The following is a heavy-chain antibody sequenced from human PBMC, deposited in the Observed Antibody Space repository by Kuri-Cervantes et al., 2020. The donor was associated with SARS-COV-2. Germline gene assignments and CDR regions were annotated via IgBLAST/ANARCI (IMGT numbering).Heavy chain of an antibody. J-gene: IGHJ4*02. V-gene: IGHV2-70*11. Sequence: SGPTLVNHTQTLTLTCTFSGFSLPTSGMCVAWIRQPPGKALEWLARIDWDDDKYYKTSLNTRLSFSKDTSKDQVVLTMTNMDPVDTATYYCVRIRAATVIADYWGQGTLVTVSS. CDR3: VRIRAATVIADY. CDR1: GFSLPTSGMC. D-gene: IGHD4-11*01. CDR2: IDWDDDK.